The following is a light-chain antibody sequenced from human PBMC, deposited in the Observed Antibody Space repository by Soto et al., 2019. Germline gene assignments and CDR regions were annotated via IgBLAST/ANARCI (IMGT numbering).Light chain of an antibody. CDR2: AAS. CDR1: QGISNY. CDR3: QKYNSAPRT. Sequence: DIQMTQSPSSLSASVGDRVTITCRASQGISNYLAWYQQKPVKGPKLLIYAASTLQSGVPSRFSGSGSGTEFTLTICSLQLEDVATYYCQKYNSAPRTFGQGTKVEIK. V-gene: IGKV1-27*01. J-gene: IGKJ1*01.